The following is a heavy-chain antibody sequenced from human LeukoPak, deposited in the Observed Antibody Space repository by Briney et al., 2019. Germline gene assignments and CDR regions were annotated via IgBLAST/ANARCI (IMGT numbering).Heavy chain of an antibody. Sequence: PGGSLRLSCAVSGFTVSSNYMTWVRQAPGKGLEWVSVIYSGGSIHCADSVKGRFTISRDISKNTVDLQLNSLRAEDTAVYYCASGKETSMAQGYWGQGTLVTVSS. D-gene: IGHD5-18*01. CDR2: IYSGGSI. CDR1: GFTVSSNY. J-gene: IGHJ4*02. V-gene: IGHV3-53*01. CDR3: ASGKETSMAQGY.